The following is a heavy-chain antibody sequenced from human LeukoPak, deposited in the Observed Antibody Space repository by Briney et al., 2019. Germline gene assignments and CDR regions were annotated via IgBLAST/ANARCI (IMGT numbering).Heavy chain of an antibody. CDR1: GFTFSNYA. J-gene: IGHJ5*02. Sequence: GSLRLSCTASGFTFSNYAMAWVRQAPGKGLEWVSGISGSGRDTYYADFVKGRFTISRDNSKNTLYLRLNTLRDEDTAIYYCTKHCTTGWANCLDPRGQGTLVTVSS. D-gene: IGHD2-8*01. V-gene: IGHV3-23*01. CDR3: TKHCTTGWANCLDP. CDR2: ISGSGRDT.